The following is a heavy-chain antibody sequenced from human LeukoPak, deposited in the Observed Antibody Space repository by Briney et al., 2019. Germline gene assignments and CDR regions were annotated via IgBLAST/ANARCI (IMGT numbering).Heavy chain of an antibody. D-gene: IGHD3-22*01. CDR1: GGSISSYY. CDR3: ARGGGLKYYYDSSGYYPFDD. V-gene: IGHV4-59*01. J-gene: IGHJ4*02. Sequence: KPSETLSLTCTVSGGSISSYYWSWIRQPPGKGLEWIGYVYYSGSTNYNPSLESRVTISVDTSKNQFSLKLSSVTAADTAVYYCARGGGLKYYYDSSGYYPFDDWGQGTLVTVSS. CDR2: VYYSGST.